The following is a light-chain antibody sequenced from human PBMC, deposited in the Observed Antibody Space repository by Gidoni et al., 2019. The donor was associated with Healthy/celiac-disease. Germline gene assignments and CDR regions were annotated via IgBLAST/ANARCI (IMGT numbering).Light chain of an antibody. CDR1: QDSSNY. Sequence: DIQMNPSPSSLSASVVDRVTITCQASQDSSNYLNWYQQKPGKAPKLLIYDASNRETGVPARFSGSGSGTDFTFTISSLQPEDIATYYCQQYDNLPYTFGQGTKLEIK. CDR3: QQYDNLPYT. J-gene: IGKJ2*01. V-gene: IGKV1-33*01. CDR2: DAS.